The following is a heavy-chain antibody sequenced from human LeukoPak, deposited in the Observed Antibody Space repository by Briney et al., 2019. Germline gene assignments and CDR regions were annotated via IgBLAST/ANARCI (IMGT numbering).Heavy chain of an antibody. Sequence: SETLPVSCTVSGGSIITYYWSWIRQPAGKGLEWIGRIYSSGSTNYHPSLESRVTMSVDTSKNQFSLNLTSVTAADTAVYYCARAYGDHYFVYWGQEILVTVSS. CDR3: ARAYGDHYFVY. J-gene: IGHJ4*02. CDR1: GGSIITYY. CDR2: IYSSGST. V-gene: IGHV4-4*07. D-gene: IGHD4-17*01.